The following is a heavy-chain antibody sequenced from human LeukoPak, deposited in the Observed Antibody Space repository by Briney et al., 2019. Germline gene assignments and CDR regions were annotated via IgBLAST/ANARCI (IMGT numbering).Heavy chain of an antibody. J-gene: IGHJ4*02. V-gene: IGHV1-69*05. CDR2: IIPIFGTA. Sequence: SVKVSCKASGGTFSSHAISWVRQAPGQGLEWMGGIIPIFGTANYAQKFQGRVTITTDESTSTAYMELSSLRSEDTAVYYCARDKDFWSGYYTRWGQGTLVTVSS. CDR3: ARDKDFWSGYYTR. CDR1: GGTFSSHA. D-gene: IGHD3-3*01.